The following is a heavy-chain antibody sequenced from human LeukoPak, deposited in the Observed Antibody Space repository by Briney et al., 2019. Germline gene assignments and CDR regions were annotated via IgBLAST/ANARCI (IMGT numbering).Heavy chain of an antibody. J-gene: IGHJ4*02. V-gene: IGHV3-21*01. D-gene: IGHD1-26*01. Sequence: GGSLRLSCAASGFTFSSYSMNWVRQAPGKGLEWVSSISSSSSYIYYADSVKGRFTISRDNAKNSLYLQMNSLRAEDTGVYYCARDRSSGSYYLYYFDYWGQGTLVTVSS. CDR1: GFTFSSYS. CDR2: ISSSSSYI. CDR3: ARDRSSGSYYLYYFDY.